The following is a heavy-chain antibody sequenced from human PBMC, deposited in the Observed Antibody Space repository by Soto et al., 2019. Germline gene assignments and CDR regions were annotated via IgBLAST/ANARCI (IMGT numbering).Heavy chain of an antibody. D-gene: IGHD3-10*01. Sequence: EMQLVESGGGLVQPGGSLRLSCVASGFRLSNHFMNWVRQAPGKGLEWVATIKEDGREKYYVESVEGRFTISRDNDKNSLYLEVSNVRDGYTAVYYCARPRFRGMDVWGQGTTVTVSS. J-gene: IGHJ6*02. CDR2: IKEDGREK. CDR3: ARPRFRGMDV. CDR1: GFRLSNHF. V-gene: IGHV3-7*03.